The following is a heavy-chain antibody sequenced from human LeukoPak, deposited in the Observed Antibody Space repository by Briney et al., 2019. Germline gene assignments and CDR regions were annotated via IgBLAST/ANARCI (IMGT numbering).Heavy chain of an antibody. Sequence: SETPSLASTVSGGSISSYYWVWIRQPPEKGLEWIGYIYYSGSTNYNHSLTSRVTISVDTSKNQFSLNLSSVTAAATAVYYCAREGGEYGDYPNWFDPWGQGTLVTVSS. V-gene: IGHV4-59*01. CDR1: GGSISSYY. CDR2: IYYSGST. D-gene: IGHD4-17*01. J-gene: IGHJ5*02. CDR3: AREGGEYGDYPNWFDP.